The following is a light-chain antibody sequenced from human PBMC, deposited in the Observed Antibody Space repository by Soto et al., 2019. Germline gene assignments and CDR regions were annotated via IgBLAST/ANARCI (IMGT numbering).Light chain of an antibody. Sequence: EIVLTQSPGTLSLSPGERATLSCRASQSVSSNYLAWYQQKPGQGPRLLIYGASRRATGIPDRFSGSGSGTDFTLTINRLEPEDFAMYYCQQYGTSRAFGQGTKVDIK. CDR3: QQYGTSRA. CDR1: QSVSSNY. V-gene: IGKV3-20*01. J-gene: IGKJ1*01. CDR2: GAS.